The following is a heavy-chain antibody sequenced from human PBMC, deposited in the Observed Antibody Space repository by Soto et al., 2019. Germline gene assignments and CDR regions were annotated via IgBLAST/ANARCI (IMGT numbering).Heavy chain of an antibody. D-gene: IGHD3-22*01. CDR2: ISYDGSNK. V-gene: IGHV3-30-3*01. CDR1: GFTFSSYA. CDR3: ARGGSSGFPFGMDV. Sequence: GGSLRLSCAASGFTFSSYAMHWVRQAPGKGLEWVAVISYDGSNKYYADSVKGRFTISRDNSKNTLYLQMNSLRAEDTAVYYCARGGSSGFPFGMDVWGQGTTVTVSS. J-gene: IGHJ6*02.